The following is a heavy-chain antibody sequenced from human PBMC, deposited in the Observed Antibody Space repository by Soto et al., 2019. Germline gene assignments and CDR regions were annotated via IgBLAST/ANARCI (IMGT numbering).Heavy chain of an antibody. CDR2: INHSGNT. Sequence: SDTLALTSAVSGGSIGPRAYYWSCIRHAPGKGLEWIGSINHSGNTYLSPSLKDRVTMSVDTSKNSFSLKLRSATAADTGLYYCSRRAPEGFDPWGQGTLVTVSS. V-gene: IGHV4-39*01. J-gene: IGHJ5*02. CDR3: SRRAPEGFDP. CDR1: GGSIGPRAYY.